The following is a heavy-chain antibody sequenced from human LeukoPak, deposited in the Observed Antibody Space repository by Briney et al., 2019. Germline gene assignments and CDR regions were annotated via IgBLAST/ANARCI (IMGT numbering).Heavy chain of an antibody. CDR2: IGTAGDT. Sequence: PGGSLRLSCIASGFIFSSDALNWVRQATGKGLEWVSAIGTAGDTYYPGSVKGRFTISRENAKNSLYLQMNSLRAEDTAVYYCARVRIYYDSSGYDYWGQGTLVTVSS. J-gene: IGHJ4*02. CDR3: ARVRIYYDSSGYDY. CDR1: GFIFSSDA. V-gene: IGHV3-13*01. D-gene: IGHD3-22*01.